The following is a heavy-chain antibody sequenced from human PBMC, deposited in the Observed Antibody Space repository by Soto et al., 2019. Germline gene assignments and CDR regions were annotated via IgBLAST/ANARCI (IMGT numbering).Heavy chain of an antibody. CDR1: GGSISSGDYY. CDR2: IYYSGST. CDR3: ARAPQHYDYVWGSYRYTES. Sequence: PSETLSLTCTVSGGSISSGDYYWSWIRQPPGKGLEWIGYIYYSGSTYYNPSLKSRVTISVDTSKNQFSLKLSSVTAADTAVYYCARAPQHYDYVWGSYRYTESWGQGTLVTVSS. V-gene: IGHV4-30-4*01. D-gene: IGHD3-16*02. J-gene: IGHJ4*02.